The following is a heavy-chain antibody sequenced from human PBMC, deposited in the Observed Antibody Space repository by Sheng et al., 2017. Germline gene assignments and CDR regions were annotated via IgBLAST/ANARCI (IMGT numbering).Heavy chain of an antibody. CDR3: AREIREMRYYYYMDV. V-gene: IGHV4-39*07. CDR1: GGSISSSSYY. J-gene: IGHJ6*03. CDR2: IYYSGST. Sequence: QLQLQESGPGLVKPSETLSLTCTVSGGSISSSSYYWGWIRQPPGKGLEWIGSIYYSGSTYYNPSLKSRVTISVDTSKNQFSLKLSSVTAADTAVYYCAREIREMRYYYYMDVWGQGTTGHRLL.